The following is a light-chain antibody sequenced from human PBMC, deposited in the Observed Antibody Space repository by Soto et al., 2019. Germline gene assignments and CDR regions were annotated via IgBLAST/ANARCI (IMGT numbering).Light chain of an antibody. CDR3: QQYNNWPLT. J-gene: IGKJ4*01. CDR1: QSVSSN. CDR2: GAS. Sequence: EIVMTHSPATLSVSPGERATLSCRASQSVSSNLAWYQQKPGQAPRLLIYGASTRATGIPARCSGSGSGTEFTLTISSLQSEDFAVYYCQQYNNWPLTFGGGTKVEIK. V-gene: IGKV3-15*01.